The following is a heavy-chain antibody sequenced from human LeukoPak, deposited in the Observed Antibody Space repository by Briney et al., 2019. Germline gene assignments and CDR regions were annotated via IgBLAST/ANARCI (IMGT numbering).Heavy chain of an antibody. J-gene: IGHJ5*02. CDR2: IKEDGSIE. Sequence: PGGSLRLSCVASGFTFSHYWMSWVRQAPGKGLEWVANIKEDGSIEDYVDSVKGRFTVSRDNAKNSLYLEMNSLRIEDTAVSDCVSQQVAPPWGQGTLVIVSS. CDR3: VSQQVAPP. CDR1: GFTFSHYW. V-gene: IGHV3-7*01. D-gene: IGHD5-12*01.